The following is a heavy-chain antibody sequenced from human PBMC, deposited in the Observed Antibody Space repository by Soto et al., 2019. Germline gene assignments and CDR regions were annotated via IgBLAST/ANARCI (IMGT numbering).Heavy chain of an antibody. CDR2: IYYSGST. CDR3: ARPLFEYSSSAFDY. D-gene: IGHD6-6*01. Sequence: SETLSLTCTVSGGSISSSSYYWGWIRQPPGKGLEWIGSIYYSGSTYYNPSLKSRVTISVDTSKNQFSLKLSSVTAADTAVYYCARPLFEYSSSAFDYWGQGTLVTVSS. J-gene: IGHJ4*02. CDR1: GGSISSSSYY. V-gene: IGHV4-39*01.